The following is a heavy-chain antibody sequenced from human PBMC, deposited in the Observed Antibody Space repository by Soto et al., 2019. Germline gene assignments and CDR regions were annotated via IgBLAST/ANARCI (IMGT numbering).Heavy chain of an antibody. CDR2: ISSSSSYI. CDR3: ARLYSSSRRYFDY. J-gene: IGHJ4*02. V-gene: IGHV3-21*04. D-gene: IGHD6-13*01. CDR1: GFTFSSYS. Sequence: VGSLRLSCAASGFTFSSYSMNWVRQAPGKGLEWVSSISSSSSYIYYADSVKGRFTISRDNAKNSLYLQMNSLRAEDTAVYYCARLYSSSRRYFDYWGQGTLVTVSS.